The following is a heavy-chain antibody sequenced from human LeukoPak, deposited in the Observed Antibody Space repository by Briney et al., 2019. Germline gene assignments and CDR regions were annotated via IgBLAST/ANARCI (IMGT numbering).Heavy chain of an antibody. D-gene: IGHD3-10*01. CDR3: ARHGRLWFGESASFDY. Sequence: SETLSLTCTVSGGSVSSSTYSWGWIRQPPGKGLEWIASMSYSESTYYNPSLKSRLTISVDTSKNQFSLKLSSVTAADTAVYYCARHGRLWFGESASFDYWGQGTLVTVSS. J-gene: IGHJ4*02. V-gene: IGHV4-39*01. CDR1: GGSVSSSTYS. CDR2: MSYSEST.